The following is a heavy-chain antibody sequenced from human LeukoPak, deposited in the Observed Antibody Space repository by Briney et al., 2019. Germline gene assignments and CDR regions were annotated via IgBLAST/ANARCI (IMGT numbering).Heavy chain of an antibody. CDR2: IYYSGST. CDR1: GGSISSSSYY. J-gene: IGHJ4*02. CDR3: ARETVTTNYFDY. Sequence: SETLSLTCTVSGGSISSSSYYWGWIRQPPGKGLEWIGSIYYSGSTYYNPSLKSRVTISVDTSKNQFSLKLSSETAADTAVYYCARETVTTNYFDYWGQGTLVTVSS. D-gene: IGHD4-17*01. V-gene: IGHV4-39*02.